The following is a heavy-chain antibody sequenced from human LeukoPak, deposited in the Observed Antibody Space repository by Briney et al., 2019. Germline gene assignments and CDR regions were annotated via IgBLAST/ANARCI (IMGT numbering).Heavy chain of an antibody. Sequence: SETLSLTCTVSGGSISSYYRSWIRQPPGKGLEWIGYIYYSGSTNYNPSLESRVTISVDTSKNQFSLKLSSVTAADTAVYYCARGGYSSSWYNTGYYYYGMDVWGQGTTVTVSS. CDR1: GGSISSYY. J-gene: IGHJ6*02. D-gene: IGHD6-13*01. V-gene: IGHV4-59*08. CDR2: IYYSGST. CDR3: ARGGYSSSWYNTGYYYYGMDV.